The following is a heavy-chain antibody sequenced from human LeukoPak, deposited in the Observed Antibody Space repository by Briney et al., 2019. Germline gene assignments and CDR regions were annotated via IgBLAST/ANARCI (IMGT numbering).Heavy chain of an antibody. Sequence: GRSLRLSCAASGFTFSNYAMHWVRQAPGKGLEWVAVISYDGTTEYYADSVKGRFTISRDNSKNTLYVEMSSLRPDDTAVYYWAKDGYCSGGSCFHDSYYYGMDVWGQGTTVTVSS. CDR2: ISYDGTTE. D-gene: IGHD2-15*01. J-gene: IGHJ6*02. CDR3: AKDGYCSGGSCFHDSYYYGMDV. CDR1: GFTFSNYA. V-gene: IGHV3-30*18.